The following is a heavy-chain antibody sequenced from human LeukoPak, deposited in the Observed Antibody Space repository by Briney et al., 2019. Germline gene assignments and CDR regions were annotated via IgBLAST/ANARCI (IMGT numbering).Heavy chain of an antibody. CDR1: GYTFTSYS. V-gene: IGHV1-18*01. CDR3: ARGLGGSGGYFLTFDY. J-gene: IGHJ4*02. D-gene: IGHD1-26*01. Sequence: ASVKVSCKASGYTFTSYSINWVRQAPGQGLEWMGWISAYNGNTKYAQKVQGRVTMTTDTSTSTAYMELRSLRSDDTAVYYCARGLGGSGGYFLTFDYWGQGTLVTVSS. CDR2: ISAYNGNT.